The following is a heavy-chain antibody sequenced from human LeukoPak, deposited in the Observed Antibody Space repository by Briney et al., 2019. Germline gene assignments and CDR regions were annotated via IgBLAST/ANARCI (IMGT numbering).Heavy chain of an antibody. CDR3: AKGSSWYEGSYFDY. V-gene: IGHV3-9*01. CDR2: ISWNSGSI. CDR1: GFTFDDYA. Sequence: GGSLRLSCAASGFTFDDYAMHWVRQAPGKGLEWVSGISWNSGSIGYADSVKGRFTISRDNAKNSLYLQMNSLRAEDTALYYCAKGSSWYEGSYFDYWGQGTLVTVSS. D-gene: IGHD6-13*01. J-gene: IGHJ4*02.